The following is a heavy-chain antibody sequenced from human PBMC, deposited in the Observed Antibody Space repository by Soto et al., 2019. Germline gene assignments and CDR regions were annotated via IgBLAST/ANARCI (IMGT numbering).Heavy chain of an antibody. CDR3: ATANSLFVS. D-gene: IGHD2-15*01. Sequence: ASETLSLTCAVFGGSFSGHYWSWLRQPPGMGLEWIGEINHSGTTNYNPSLKSRVTISVDTSKNQFSLKLSSVTAADTAVYYCATANSLFVSWGQGTLVTVSS. J-gene: IGHJ4*02. V-gene: IGHV4-34*01. CDR2: INHSGTT. CDR1: GGSFSGHY.